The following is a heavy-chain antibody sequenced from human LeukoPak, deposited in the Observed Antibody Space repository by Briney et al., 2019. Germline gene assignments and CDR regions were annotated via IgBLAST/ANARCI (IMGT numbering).Heavy chain of an antibody. V-gene: IGHV1-18*01. CDR3: ARAVAHYYYYYYMDV. CDR1: GYTFTSYG. Sequence: ASVTVSCKASGYTFTSYGISWVRQAPGQGLEWMGWISAYNGNTNYAQKLQGRVTMTTDTSTSTAYMELRSLRSDDTAVYYCARAVAHYYYYYYMDVWGKGTTVTISS. D-gene: IGHD6-19*01. CDR2: ISAYNGNT. J-gene: IGHJ6*03.